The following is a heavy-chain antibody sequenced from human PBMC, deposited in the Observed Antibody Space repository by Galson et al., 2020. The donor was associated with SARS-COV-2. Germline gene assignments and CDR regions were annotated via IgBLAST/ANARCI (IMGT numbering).Heavy chain of an antibody. J-gene: IGHJ6*02. V-gene: IGHV2-70*11. CDR1: GFSRRTSGLC. Sequence: SGPTLVNTTQTRTLTCTFSGFSRRTSGLCLSWIRQITAKALAWHARLNWDDEKYYSTSLKTSPTITKDTYENQVVLTMTNMEPVDTATDYLARTRVGMATPGVYYCDGVDDGGQGTTVAFAS. D-gene: IGHD5-12*01. CDR2: LNWDDEK. CDR3: ARTRVGMATPGVYYCDGVDD.